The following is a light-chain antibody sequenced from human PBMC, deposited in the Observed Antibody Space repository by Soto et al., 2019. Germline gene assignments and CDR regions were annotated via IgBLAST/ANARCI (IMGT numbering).Light chain of an antibody. CDR1: QRISSW. V-gene: IGKV1-5*03. CDR3: QQYEAYPLT. CDR2: KAS. Sequence: DIQLTQSPSTLSASVGDRATITCRASQRISSWLAWYQQKPGKAPKLLVYKASSLESGVPSRFSGSGSGTECTLTISTLQPDDFATYYCQQYEAYPLTFGGGTKVEI. J-gene: IGKJ4*01.